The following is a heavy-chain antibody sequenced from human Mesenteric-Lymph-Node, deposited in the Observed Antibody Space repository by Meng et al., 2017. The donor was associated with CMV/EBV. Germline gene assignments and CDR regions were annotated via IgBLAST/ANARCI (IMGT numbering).Heavy chain of an antibody. CDR2: ISAYNGNT. J-gene: IGHJ6*02. CDR1: GYTFTSYG. Sequence: ASVKVSCKASGYTFTSYGISWVRQAPGQGLEWMGWISAYNGNTNYAQKLQGRVTMTTDTSTSTAYMELRSLRSEDMVVYSPAADQLLFQRDYYGMDVWGQGTTVTVSS. D-gene: IGHD2-2*01. V-gene: IGHV1-18*03. CDR3: AADQLLFQRDYYGMDV.